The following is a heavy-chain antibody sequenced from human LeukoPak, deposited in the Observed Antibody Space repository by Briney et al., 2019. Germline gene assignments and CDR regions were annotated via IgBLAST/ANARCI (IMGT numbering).Heavy chain of an antibody. CDR1: GYTFTTYY. Sequence: ASVKVSCKASGYTFTTYYMHWVRQAPGQGLEWMGIINPSGGSTIYAQKFQGRVTMTTDTSTSTAYMELRSLRSDDTAMYYCARVPVSSGAYYYYYMDVWGKGTTVIVSS. V-gene: IGHV1-46*01. CDR3: ARVPVSSGAYYYYYMDV. J-gene: IGHJ6*03. CDR2: INPSGGST. D-gene: IGHD2-15*01.